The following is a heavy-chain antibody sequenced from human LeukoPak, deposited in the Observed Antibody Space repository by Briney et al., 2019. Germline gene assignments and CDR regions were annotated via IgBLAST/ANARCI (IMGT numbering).Heavy chain of an antibody. J-gene: IGHJ4*02. CDR3: ARGRGIFWSGYYAHFDY. D-gene: IGHD3-3*01. V-gene: IGHV4-38-2*02. CDR1: GYSISSGYY. CDR2: INHSGST. Sequence: PSETLSLTCTVSGYSISSGYYWGWIRQPPGKGLEWIGEINHSGSTNYNPSLKSRVTISVDTSKNQFSLKLSSVTAADTAVYYCARGRGIFWSGYYAHFDYWGQGTLVTVSS.